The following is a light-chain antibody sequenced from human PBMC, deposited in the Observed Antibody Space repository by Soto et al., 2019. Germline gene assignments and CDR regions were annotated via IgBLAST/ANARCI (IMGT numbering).Light chain of an antibody. CDR3: QQYGNSGVT. Sequence: EIVLTQSPGTLSLSPGERATLSCRASQSVSRYLAWYQQKPGQAPRLLIYGVSSRATGIPDRFSGSGSGTDFTLTISRLEPEDFAVYYCQQYGNSGVTFGPGTKVDIK. CDR2: GVS. V-gene: IGKV3-20*01. J-gene: IGKJ3*01. CDR1: QSVSRY.